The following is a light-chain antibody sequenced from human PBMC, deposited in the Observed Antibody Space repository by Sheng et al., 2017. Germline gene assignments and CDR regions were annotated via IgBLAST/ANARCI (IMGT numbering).Light chain of an antibody. J-gene: IGKJ2*01. V-gene: IGKV3D-20*02. Sequence: EIVLTQSPGTLSLSVGEGATLSCRASQSVSSNSLAWYQHKPGQAPRLLMSGASNRASGIPDTFSGSGSGSDFTLTIDRLEPEDFAVYFCQQRHDWPRTFGQGTKLEI. CDR1: QSVSSNS. CDR3: QQRHDWPRT. CDR2: GAS.